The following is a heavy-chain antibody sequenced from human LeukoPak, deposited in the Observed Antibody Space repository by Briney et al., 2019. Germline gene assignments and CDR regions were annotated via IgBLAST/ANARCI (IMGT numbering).Heavy chain of an antibody. J-gene: IGHJ4*02. CDR3: ARGGELSFFDY. V-gene: IGHV1-2*02. D-gene: IGHD3-16*02. CDR1: GYTFTSYG. Sequence: ASVKVSCKASGYTFTSYGISWVRQAPGQGLEWMGWINPNSGGTNYAQKFQGRVTMTRDTSISTAYMELSRLRSDDTAVYYCARGGELSFFDYWGQGTLVTVPS. CDR2: INPNSGGT.